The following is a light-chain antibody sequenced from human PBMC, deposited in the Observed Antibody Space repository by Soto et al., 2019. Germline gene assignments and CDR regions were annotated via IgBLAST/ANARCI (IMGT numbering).Light chain of an antibody. CDR3: SSYTTTTTV. CDR1: SSDVGGYDY. J-gene: IGLJ1*01. Sequence: QSVLTQPASVSGSPGQSITISCTGTSSDVGGYDYVSWYQHHPGKVPKLMIYEVSNRPSGVSNRFSGSKSGNTASLTISGLQAEDEADYYCSSYTTTTTVFGTGTK. CDR2: EVS. V-gene: IGLV2-14*01.